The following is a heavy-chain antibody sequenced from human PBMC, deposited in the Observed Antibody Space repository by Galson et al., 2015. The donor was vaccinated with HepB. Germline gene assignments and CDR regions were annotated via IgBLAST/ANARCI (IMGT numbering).Heavy chain of an antibody. Sequence: SLRLSCAASGFTFDDYAMHWVRQAPGKGLEWVSGISWNSGSIGYADSVKGRFTISRDNAKNSLYLQMNSLRAGDTALYYCAKGMNSSSWYDWYFDLWGRGTLVTVSS. V-gene: IGHV3-9*01. J-gene: IGHJ2*01. CDR3: AKGMNSSSWYDWYFDL. D-gene: IGHD6-13*01. CDR1: GFTFDDYA. CDR2: ISWNSGSI.